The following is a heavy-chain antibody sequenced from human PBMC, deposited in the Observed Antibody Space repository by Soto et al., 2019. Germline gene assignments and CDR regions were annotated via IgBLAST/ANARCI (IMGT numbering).Heavy chain of an antibody. CDR1: GFTFDAYA. CDR2: IGSSGGNT. J-gene: IGHJ4*02. CDR3: ANMASDYIISLVS. Sequence: GSLRLACSASGFTFDAYAMSWVRQAPGKGLEWVSSIGSSGGNTYYAAAVRGRFTISRDNARNTVDLQINTLRAEDSAVYFCANMASDYIISLVSWRQGTLVTV. D-gene: IGHD4-4*01. V-gene: IGHV3-23*01.